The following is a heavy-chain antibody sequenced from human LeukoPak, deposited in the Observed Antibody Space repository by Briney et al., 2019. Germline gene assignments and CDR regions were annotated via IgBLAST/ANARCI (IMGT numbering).Heavy chain of an antibody. V-gene: IGHV3-30*04. Sequence: AGSLRLSCTASGFTFSSYAKHWVRQAPGKGLDWVAVISYDGSNKYYADSVKGRFTISRDNSKNTLYLQMNSLRAEDTAVYYCARVKRITIFGYMDVWGKGTTVTVSS. CDR3: ARVKRITIFGYMDV. CDR2: ISYDGSNK. CDR1: GFTFSSYA. D-gene: IGHD3-3*01. J-gene: IGHJ6*03.